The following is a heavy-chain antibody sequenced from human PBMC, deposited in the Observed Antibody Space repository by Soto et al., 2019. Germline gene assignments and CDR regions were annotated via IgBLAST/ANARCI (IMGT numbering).Heavy chain of an antibody. V-gene: IGHV4-30-4*01. Sequence: QVQLQESGPGLVKPSQTLSLTCTVSGGSISSGDYYWSWIRQPPGKGLEWIGYIYYSGSTYYNPTLKSRVTISVDTSKNQLSLKLSSVTAADTAVYCCAREVVRGVEVSWGQGTLVTVSS. J-gene: IGHJ5*02. CDR2: IYYSGST. CDR1: GGSISSGDYY. D-gene: IGHD3-10*01. CDR3: AREVVRGVEVS.